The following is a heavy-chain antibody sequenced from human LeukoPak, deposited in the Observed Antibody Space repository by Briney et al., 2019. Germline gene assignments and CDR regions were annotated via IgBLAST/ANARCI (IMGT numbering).Heavy chain of an antibody. Sequence: NPGGSLRLSCAASGFTFSSYAMHWVRQAPGKGLEWVAVISYDGSNKYYADSVKGRFTISRDNSKNTLYLQMNSLRAEDTAVYYCARAGSSGWLLDYWGQGTLVTVSS. J-gene: IGHJ4*02. V-gene: IGHV3-30-3*01. CDR3: ARAGSSGWLLDY. D-gene: IGHD6-19*01. CDR1: GFTFSSYA. CDR2: ISYDGSNK.